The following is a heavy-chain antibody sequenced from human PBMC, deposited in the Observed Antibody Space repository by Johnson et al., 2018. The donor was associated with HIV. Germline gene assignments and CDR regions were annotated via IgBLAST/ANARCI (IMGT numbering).Heavy chain of an antibody. CDR1: GFTFDDYA. J-gene: IGHJ3*02. V-gene: IGHV3-20*04. CDR3: TRRDSSELGDAFDI. D-gene: IGHD6-6*01. Sequence: VQLVESGGALVQPGRSLRLSCAASGFTFDDYAMHWVRQAPGKGLEWVSGINWNGGSTGYADSVKGRFTISRDNAKNSLYLQMNSLIAEDTALYFCTRRDSSELGDAFDIWGQGTMVTVSS. CDR2: INWNGGST.